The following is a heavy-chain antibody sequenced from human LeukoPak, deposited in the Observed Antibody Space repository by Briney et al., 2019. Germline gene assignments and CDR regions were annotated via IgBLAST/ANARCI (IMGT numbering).Heavy chain of an antibody. CDR3: ARAESMALYFLY. CDR1: GYTFTDFG. V-gene: IGHV1-18*01. CDR2: VSTYNGDA. D-gene: IGHD1-14*01. J-gene: IGHJ1*01. Sequence: ASVKVSCKASGYTFTDFGFIWVRQAPGQGLEWMGWVSTYNGDADYAKKFQDRVTMTTESSTQTTFMELRNQRSDDTAVYYCARAESMALYFLYWGQGTLVSVSS.